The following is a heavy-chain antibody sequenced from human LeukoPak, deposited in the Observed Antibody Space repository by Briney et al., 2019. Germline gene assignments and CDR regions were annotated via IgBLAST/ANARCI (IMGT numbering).Heavy chain of an antibody. Sequence: GSSVTVSCKASGYTFTDFYMHWVRQAPGQGLEWMAWINPNSGGTHYAQKFQGRVTMTRDTSISTAYMELSRLRSDDTAVYYCARSSLYYYGSGTYVKVCLDYWGEGTLVTVSS. J-gene: IGHJ4*02. V-gene: IGHV1-2*02. CDR1: GYTFTDFY. D-gene: IGHD3-10*01. CDR2: INPNSGGT. CDR3: ARSSLYYYGSGTYVKVCLDY.